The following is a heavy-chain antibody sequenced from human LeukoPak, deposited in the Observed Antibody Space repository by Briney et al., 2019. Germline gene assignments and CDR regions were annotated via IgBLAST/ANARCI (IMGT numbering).Heavy chain of an antibody. J-gene: IGHJ4*02. CDR3: VRDNDSSGTPQRTFDY. CDR2: TSHGGHT. CDR1: DGSLSGNY. Sequence: PSETLSLTCSVYDGSLSGNYWSWVRQPPGKGLEWIGETSHGGHTNYNPFLKSRVTISIDTSKNQFSLKLTSVTAADTAVYYRVRDNDSSGTPQRTFDYWGQGTLVTVSS. D-gene: IGHD3-22*01. V-gene: IGHV4-34*01.